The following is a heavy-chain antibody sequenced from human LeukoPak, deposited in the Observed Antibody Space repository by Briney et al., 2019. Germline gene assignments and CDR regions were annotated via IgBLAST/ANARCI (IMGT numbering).Heavy chain of an antibody. J-gene: IGHJ6*02. CDR1: GFTFSSYA. V-gene: IGHV3-30-3*01. CDR2: ISYDGSNK. D-gene: IGHD3-3*01. Sequence: GGSLRLSCAASGFTFSSYAMHWVRQAPGKGLEWVAAISYDGSNKYYADSVKGRFTISRDNSKNTLYLQMNSLRAEDTAVYYCARAYYDFWSGYYYGMDVWGQGTTVTVSS. CDR3: ARAYYDFWSGYYYGMDV.